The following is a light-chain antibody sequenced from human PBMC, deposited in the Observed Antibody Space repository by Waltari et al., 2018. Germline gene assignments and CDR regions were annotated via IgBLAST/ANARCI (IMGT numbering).Light chain of an antibody. CDR1: QGISNS. V-gene: IGKV1-NL1*01. CDR3: QQYYFTPYT. CDR2: GAS. Sequence: DIQMTQSPSPLSASVGDRVTITCRASQGISNSLAWYQQKPGKAPKLLLYGASRLESGVPPRFSGSGSGTDYTLTISSLQPDDFATYYCQQYYFTPYTFGQGNKLDIK. J-gene: IGKJ2*01.